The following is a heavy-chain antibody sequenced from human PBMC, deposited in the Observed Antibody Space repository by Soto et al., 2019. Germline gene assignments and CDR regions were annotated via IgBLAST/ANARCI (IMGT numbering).Heavy chain of an antibody. CDR1: GYIFTSYW. D-gene: IGHD1-20*01. J-gene: IGHJ6*03. Sequence: PGESLKISCKGSGYIFTSYWIGWVRQMPGKGLEWMGIIYPGDSDTRYSPSFQGQVTISADKSISTAYLQWSSLKASDTAMYYCARHTLGITVYKFWDPYYYMDVCGKVTTVTVS. CDR3: ARHTLGITVYKFWDPYYYMDV. V-gene: IGHV5-51*01. CDR2: IYPGDSDT.